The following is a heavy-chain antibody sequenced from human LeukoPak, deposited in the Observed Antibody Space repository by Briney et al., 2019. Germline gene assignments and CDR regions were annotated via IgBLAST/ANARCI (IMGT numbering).Heavy chain of an antibody. V-gene: IGHV4-59*08. CDR3: ARQAGMFTTFDF. J-gene: IGHJ4*02. CDR1: SGSISTYY. Sequence: PSETPSLTCTVSSGSISTYYWTWIRQPPGKGLEWIGYISYSGSTKYNPSLTRRTTISLDTSKNQFSLELRSMTAADTAIYYCARQAGMFTTFDFWGQGILVTASS. CDR2: ISYSGST. D-gene: IGHD3-22*01.